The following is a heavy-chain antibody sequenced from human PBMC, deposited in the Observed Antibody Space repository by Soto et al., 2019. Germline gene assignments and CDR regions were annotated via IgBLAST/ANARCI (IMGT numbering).Heavy chain of an antibody. J-gene: IGHJ4*02. CDR1: GFTSSSYW. V-gene: IGHV3-7*01. D-gene: IGHD5-12*01. CDR3: ARDSLDFRDGYNYVPGFDY. Sequence: PGGSLRLSCAASGFTSSSYWMSWVRQAPGKGLEWVANIKQDGSEKYYVDSVKGRFTISRDNAKNSLYLQMNSLRAEDTAVYYCARDSLDFRDGYNYVPGFDYWGQGTLVTVSS. CDR2: IKQDGSEK.